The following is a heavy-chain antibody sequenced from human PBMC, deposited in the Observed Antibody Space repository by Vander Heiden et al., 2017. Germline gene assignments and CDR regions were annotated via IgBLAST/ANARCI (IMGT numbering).Heavy chain of an antibody. V-gene: IGHV3-73*01. Sequence: EVQLVESGGGLVQPGGSLKLSCEASGFTFSGSAMHWVRQASGKGLEWVGRIRSKANSYATAYAASVKGRFTISRDDSKNTAYLQMNSLKTEDTAVYYCSSSSWGKWGQGTLVTVSS. J-gene: IGHJ4*02. CDR1: GFTFSGSA. CDR3: SSSSWGK. CDR2: IRSKANSYAT. D-gene: IGHD6-13*01.